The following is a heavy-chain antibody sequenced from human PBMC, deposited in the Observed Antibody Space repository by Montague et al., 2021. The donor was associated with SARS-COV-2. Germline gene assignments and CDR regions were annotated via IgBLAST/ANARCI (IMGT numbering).Heavy chain of an antibody. CDR1: GGSISSSIYY. D-gene: IGHD6-13*01. CDR2: IYYSEST. V-gene: IGHV4-39*01. J-gene: IGHJ5*02. Sequence: SETLSLTCTVSGGSISSSIYYWGWIRQPPGKGLEWIGSIYYSESTYYNPSLKSRVTISVDTSKNQFSLKLSSVTAADTAVYYCARHNWAPVPGSWSMSWFDPWGQGTLVTVSS. CDR3: ARHNWAPVPGSWSMSWFDP.